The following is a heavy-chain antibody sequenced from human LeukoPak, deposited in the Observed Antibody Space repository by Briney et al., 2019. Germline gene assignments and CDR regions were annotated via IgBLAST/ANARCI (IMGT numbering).Heavy chain of an antibody. D-gene: IGHD3-16*01. J-gene: IGHJ4*02. CDR1: GGSISSSSYH. CDR3: ARRAFFGGVFDY. CDR2: IYYSGST. Sequence: SETLSLTCTVSGGSISSSSYHWGWIRQPPGKGLEWIGSIYYSGSTYYNPSLKSRVTISVDTSKNQFSLKLSSVTAADTAVYYCARRAFFGGVFDYWGQGTLVTVSS. V-gene: IGHV4-39*01.